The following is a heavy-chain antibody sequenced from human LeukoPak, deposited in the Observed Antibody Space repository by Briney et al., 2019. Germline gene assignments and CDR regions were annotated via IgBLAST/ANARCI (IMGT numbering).Heavy chain of an antibody. CDR3: ARDPEGAQGDYFDY. Sequence: GGSLRLSCAASGFTFSSYWMSWVRQAPGKGLEWVANIKQDGSEKYYVDSVKGRFTISRDNAKNSLYLQMNSLRAEDTAVYYCARDPEGAQGDYFDYWGQGTLVTVSS. J-gene: IGHJ4*02. D-gene: IGHD3-16*01. CDR1: GFTFSSYW. CDR2: IKQDGSEK. V-gene: IGHV3-7*01.